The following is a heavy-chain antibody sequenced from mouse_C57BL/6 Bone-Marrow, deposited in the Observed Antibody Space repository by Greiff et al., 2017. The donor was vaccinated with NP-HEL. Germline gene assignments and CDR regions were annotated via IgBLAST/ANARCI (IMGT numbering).Heavy chain of an antibody. CDR1: GFSLTSYG. J-gene: IGHJ4*01. Sequence: VQVVESGPGLVAPSQSLSITCTVSGFSLTSYGVSWVRQPPGKGLEWLGVIWGDGSTNYHSALISRLGISEDNSKSQVFLKLNSLQTDDTATYYCAKGSSIYAMDYWGQGTSVTVSS. CDR3: AKGSSIYAMDY. D-gene: IGHD1-1*01. V-gene: IGHV2-3*01. CDR2: IWGDGST.